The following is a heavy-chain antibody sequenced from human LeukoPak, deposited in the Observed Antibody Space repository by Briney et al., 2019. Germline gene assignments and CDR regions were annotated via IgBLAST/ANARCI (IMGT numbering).Heavy chain of an antibody. J-gene: IGHJ4*02. CDR1: GFTFGGYG. CDR2: IAYDGSRA. Sequence: GGSLRLSCAGSGFTFGGYGMHWFRQTPGKGLEWVAVIAYDGSRAFYADSVKGRFTIFRDNSKNTMSVQMDDLRAEDTAVYYCTRYNNDHFDYWGQGTLVTVSS. CDR3: TRYNNDHFDY. D-gene: IGHD1-14*01. V-gene: IGHV3-33*01.